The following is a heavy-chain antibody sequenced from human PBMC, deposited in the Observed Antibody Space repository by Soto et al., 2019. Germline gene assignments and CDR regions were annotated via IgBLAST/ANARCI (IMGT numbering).Heavy chain of an antibody. CDR3: ARDYYDSSGYSHDAFDI. CDR1: GFTFSSYG. J-gene: IGHJ3*02. CDR2: IWYDGSNK. Sequence: GGSLRLSCAASGFTFSSYGMHWVRQAPGKGLEWVAVIWYDGSNKYYADSVKGRLTISRDNSKNTLYLQMNSLRAEDTAVYYFARDYYDSSGYSHDAFDIWGQGTMVTVSS. D-gene: IGHD3-22*01. V-gene: IGHV3-33*01.